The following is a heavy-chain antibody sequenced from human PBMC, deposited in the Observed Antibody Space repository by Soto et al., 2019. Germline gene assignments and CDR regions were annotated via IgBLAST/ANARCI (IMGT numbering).Heavy chain of an antibody. CDR2: INPSGGST. D-gene: IGHD1-26*01. Sequence: ASVKVSCKASGYTFTSYYMHWVRQAPGQGLEWMGIINPSGGSTSYAQKFQGRVTMTRDTSTSTVYIELSSLRSEDTAVYYCAGGFYMGATTFDAFDIWGQGTMVTVSS. CDR1: GYTFTSYY. CDR3: AGGFYMGATTFDAFDI. J-gene: IGHJ3*02. V-gene: IGHV1-46*01.